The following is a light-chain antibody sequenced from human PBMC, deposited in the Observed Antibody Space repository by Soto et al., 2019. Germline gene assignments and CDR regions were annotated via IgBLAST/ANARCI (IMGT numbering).Light chain of an antibody. V-gene: IGLV2-14*01. CDR1: SSDVGGYNY. Sequence: QSVLTQPASVSGSPGQSITISCTGTSSDVGGYNYVSWYQQHPGKAPKLMIYDVSNRPSGVSNRVSGSKSGNTASLTISVLQAEDEADYYCSSYTSSRLVVFGGGTKLTVL. CDR3: SSYTSSRLVV. CDR2: DVS. J-gene: IGLJ2*01.